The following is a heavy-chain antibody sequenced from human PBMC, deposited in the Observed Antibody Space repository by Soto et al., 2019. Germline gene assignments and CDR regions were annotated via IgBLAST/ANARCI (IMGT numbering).Heavy chain of an antibody. J-gene: IGHJ1*01. D-gene: IGHD3-22*01. Sequence: QVQLVQSGAEVKKPGSSVKVSCKASGGTFSSYTISWVRQAPGQGLEWMGRIIPILGIANYAQKFQGRVTITADKSTSTAYMELSSLRSEDTAVYYCARASYDSSGYYSRGNYFQHWGQGTLVTVSS. V-gene: IGHV1-69*02. CDR2: IIPILGIA. CDR1: GGTFSSYT. CDR3: ARASYDSSGYYSRGNYFQH.